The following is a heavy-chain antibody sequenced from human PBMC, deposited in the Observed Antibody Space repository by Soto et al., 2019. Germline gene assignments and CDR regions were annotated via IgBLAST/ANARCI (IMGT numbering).Heavy chain of an antibody. J-gene: IGHJ4*02. CDR1: VGSISSGDYY. CDR2: IYYSGST. D-gene: IGHD3-9*01. CDR3: ASSLRPLRYFDWLFGTFDY. Sequence: PSETLSLTCTVSVGSISSGDYYWRWILQPPGKGLEWIGYIYYSGSTYYNPSLKSRVTISVDTSKNQFSLKLSSVTAADTAVYYCASSLRPLRYFDWLFGTFDYWGQGALVTVSS. V-gene: IGHV4-30-4*01.